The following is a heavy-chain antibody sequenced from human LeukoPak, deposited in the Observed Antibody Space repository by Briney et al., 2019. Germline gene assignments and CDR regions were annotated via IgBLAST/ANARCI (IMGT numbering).Heavy chain of an antibody. V-gene: IGHV3-74*01. CDR3: VRLTTGNAFDI. D-gene: IGHD1-1*01. Sequence: GGSLRLSCTASGSIFSSYWMLWVRQAPGKGLVWVSRIYIDGTGIDYADSVKGRFTISRDNAKNTLYLQMNNLRAEDTAMYYCVRLTTGNAFDIWGQGTMVTVSS. CDR2: IYIDGTGI. CDR1: GSIFSSYW. J-gene: IGHJ3*02.